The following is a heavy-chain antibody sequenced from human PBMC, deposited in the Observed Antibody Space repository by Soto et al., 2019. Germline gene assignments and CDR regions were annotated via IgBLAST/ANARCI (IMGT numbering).Heavy chain of an antibody. Sequence: ESLKISCKGSGYSFTTYWIGWVRQMSGKGLEWMGIIYPGDSDTRYSPSFQGQVTISADKSINTAYLQWSSLKASDTAMYYCARHVDILTGSGQLYYGMDVWGQGTTVTVSS. CDR2: IYPGDSDT. CDR3: ARHVDILTGSGQLYYGMDV. D-gene: IGHD3-9*01. CDR1: GYSFTTYW. V-gene: IGHV5-51*01. J-gene: IGHJ6*02.